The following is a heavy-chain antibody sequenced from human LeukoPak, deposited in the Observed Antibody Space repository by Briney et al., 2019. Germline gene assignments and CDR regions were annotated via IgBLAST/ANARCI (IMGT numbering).Heavy chain of an antibody. V-gene: IGHV3-30*04. CDR2: ISYDGSNK. CDR1: GFTFSSYA. J-gene: IGHJ4*02. Sequence: PGRSLRLSCAASGFTFSSYAMHWVRQAPGKGLEWVAVISYDGSNKYCADSVKGRFTISRDNSKSTLYLQMNSLRAEDTAVYYCVKVSDNFQFDYWGQGTLVTVSS. D-gene: IGHD1-1*01. CDR3: VKVSDNFQFDY.